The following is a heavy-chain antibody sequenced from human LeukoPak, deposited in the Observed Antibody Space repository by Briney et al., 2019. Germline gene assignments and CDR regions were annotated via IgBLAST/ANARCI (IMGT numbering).Heavy chain of an antibody. Sequence: SETLSLTCTVSGGSISSYYWSWIRQPPGKGLEWIGYIYYSGSTNYNPSLKSRVTISVDTSKNQFPLKLSSVTAADTAVYYCARHAEMATIRYFDYWGQGTLVTVSS. CDR3: ARHAEMATIRYFDY. V-gene: IGHV4-59*08. CDR2: IYYSGST. D-gene: IGHD5-24*01. CDR1: GGSISSYY. J-gene: IGHJ4*02.